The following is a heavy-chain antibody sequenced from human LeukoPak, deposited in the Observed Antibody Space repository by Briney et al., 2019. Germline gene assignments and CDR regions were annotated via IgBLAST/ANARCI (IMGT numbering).Heavy chain of an antibody. J-gene: IGHJ5*02. D-gene: IGHD1-26*01. CDR2: ISTNSDIR. V-gene: IGHV1-18*01. CDR1: GYTFTNYG. CDR3: ARDWDAMNNCFDP. Sequence: ASVKVSCRASGYTFTNYGIRWVRQAPGQGLEWMGWISTNSDIRTYAQTLQGRFTMTTDTATTTAYMELNNLTFDDTAVYYCARDWDAMNNCFDPWGQGTPVTVS.